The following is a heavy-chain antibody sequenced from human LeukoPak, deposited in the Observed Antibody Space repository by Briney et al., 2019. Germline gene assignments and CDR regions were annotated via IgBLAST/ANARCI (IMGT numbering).Heavy chain of an antibody. Sequence: GGSLRLSCAASGFTFSNSAMNWVRQAPGKGLEWISHISTGDTTMYVDSVNGRFTTSRDNAKNSLSLQMNSIRAEDTAVYYCARGIDSGFDYWGQGTLVTVSS. CDR3: ARGIDSGFDY. CDR1: GFTFSNSA. D-gene: IGHD3-3*01. J-gene: IGHJ4*02. V-gene: IGHV3-48*03. CDR2: ISTGDTTM.